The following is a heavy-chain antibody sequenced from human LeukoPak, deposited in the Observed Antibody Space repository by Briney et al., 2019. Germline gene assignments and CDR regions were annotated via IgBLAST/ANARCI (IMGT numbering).Heavy chain of an antibody. CDR3: ARLYSSGWYNDAFDI. J-gene: IGHJ3*02. V-gene: IGHV4-34*01. CDR1: GGSSSGYY. D-gene: IGHD6-19*01. CDR2: INHSGST. Sequence: SETLSLTCAVYGGSSSGYYWSWIRQPPGKGLEWIGEINHSGSTNYNPSLKSRVTISVDTSKNQFSLKLSSVTAADTAVYYCARLYSSGWYNDAFDIWGQGTMVTVSS.